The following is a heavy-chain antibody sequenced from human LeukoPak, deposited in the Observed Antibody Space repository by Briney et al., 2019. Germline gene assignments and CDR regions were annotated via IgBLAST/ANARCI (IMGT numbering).Heavy chain of an antibody. CDR3: AKAQLRVTTGIDN. J-gene: IGHJ4*02. D-gene: IGHD4-17*01. Sequence: TGGSLRLSCAASGFTFSSYAISWVRQAPGKGLEWVSGISSSACNTNYADSVKGRFTISRDNSKNTLYLQMNSLRVEDTAVYYCAKAQLRVTTGIDNWGQGTLVTVSS. V-gene: IGHV3-23*01. CDR1: GFTFSSYA. CDR2: ISSSACNT.